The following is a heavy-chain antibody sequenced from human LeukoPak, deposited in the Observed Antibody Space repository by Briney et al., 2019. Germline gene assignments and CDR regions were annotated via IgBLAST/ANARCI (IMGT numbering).Heavy chain of an antibody. D-gene: IGHD3-3*02. V-gene: IGHV3-7*01. CDR3: AKVGFLEWLGRDYFDY. CDR2: IKEDGSLK. CDR1: GFGFSNFW. Sequence: SGGSLRLSCAASGFGFSNFWMSWVRQAPGKGPEWVANIKEDGSLKNYVDSVEGRFTVSRDNANNTLYLQMDSLRLEDTAVYYCAKVGFLEWLGRDYFDYWGQGTLVTVSS. J-gene: IGHJ4*02.